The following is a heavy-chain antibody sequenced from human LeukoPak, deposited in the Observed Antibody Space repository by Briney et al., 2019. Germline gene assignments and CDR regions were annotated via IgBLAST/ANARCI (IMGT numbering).Heavy chain of an antibody. Sequence: SETLSLTCAVSGGSISSSNWWSWVRQPPGKGLEWIGEIYHSGSTNYNPSLKSRVTISVDKSKNQFSLKLSSVTAADTAVYYCARHSYGPGSFYFDYWGQGTLVTVSS. J-gene: IGHJ4*02. CDR1: GGSISSSNW. V-gene: IGHV4-4*02. D-gene: IGHD5-18*01. CDR3: ARHSYGPGSFYFDY. CDR2: IYHSGST.